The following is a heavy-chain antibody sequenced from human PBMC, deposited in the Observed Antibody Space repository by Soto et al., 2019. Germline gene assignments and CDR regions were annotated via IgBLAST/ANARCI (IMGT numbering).Heavy chain of an antibody. Sequence: SETLSLTCTVSGGSISSGGYYWSWIRQHPGKGQEWIGYIYYSGSTYYNPSLKSLVTISVDTSKNQFSLKLSSVTAADTAVYYCARDVGESSEVAAAGTGGYYYYYYMDVWGKGTTVTVSS. CDR1: GGSISSGGYY. V-gene: IGHV4-31*01. CDR3: ARDVGESSEVAAAGTGGYYYYYYMDV. J-gene: IGHJ6*03. D-gene: IGHD6-13*01. CDR2: IYYSGST.